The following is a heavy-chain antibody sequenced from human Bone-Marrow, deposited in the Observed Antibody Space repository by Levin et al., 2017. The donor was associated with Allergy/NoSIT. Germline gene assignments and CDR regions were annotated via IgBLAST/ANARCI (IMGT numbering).Heavy chain of an antibody. Sequence: ASVKVSCKASGYTFTGYYMHWVRQAPGQGLEWMGWINPNSGGTNYAQKFQGRVTMTRDTSISTAYMELSRLRSDDTAVYYCAAGGYSGYDFNWYFDRWGRGTLVTVSS. J-gene: IGHJ2*01. CDR2: INPNSGGT. V-gene: IGHV1-2*02. D-gene: IGHD5-12*01. CDR3: AAGGYSGYDFNWYFDR. CDR1: GYTFTGYY.